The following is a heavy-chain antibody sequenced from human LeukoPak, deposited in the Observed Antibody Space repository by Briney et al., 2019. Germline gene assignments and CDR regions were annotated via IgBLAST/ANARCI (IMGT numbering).Heavy chain of an antibody. CDR1: GFTFSNYT. V-gene: IGHV3-64D*09. D-gene: IGHD6-6*01. CDR2: ISSNGGST. J-gene: IGHJ6*02. CDR3: ASPYSSSSYGMDV. Sequence: PGGSLRLSCSASGFTFSNYTMHWVRQAPGKGLEYVSSISSNGGSTYSADSVKGRFTISRDNSKNTLYLQMSSPRAEDTAVYYCASPYSSSSYGMDVWGQGTTVTVSS.